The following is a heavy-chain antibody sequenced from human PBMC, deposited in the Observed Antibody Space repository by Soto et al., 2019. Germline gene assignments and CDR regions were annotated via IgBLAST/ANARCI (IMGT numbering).Heavy chain of an antibody. V-gene: IGHV3-30*18. Sequence: QVQLVESGGGVVQPGRSLRLSCAASGFTFNTFGMHWVRQASGKGLEWVAEISHEGSKKYYPDSMKGRFTISRDESKNTLYLQMSGLKPEDTALYYCVKGRKYYIFTGHPLKYYDGMDVWGQGTTVTVS. CDR2: ISHEGSKK. D-gene: IGHD3-9*01. CDR1: GFTFNTFG. J-gene: IGHJ6*02. CDR3: VKGRKYYIFTGHPLKYYDGMDV.